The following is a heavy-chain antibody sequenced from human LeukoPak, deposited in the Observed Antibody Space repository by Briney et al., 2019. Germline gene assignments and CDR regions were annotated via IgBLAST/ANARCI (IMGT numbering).Heavy chain of an antibody. CDR3: AKGCYYDSSGWVFDY. J-gene: IGHJ4*02. CDR1: GFPFSSYG. V-gene: IGHV3-30*18. Sequence: GSLRLSCAASGFPFSSYGMHWVRQAPGKGLEWVAVISYDGSNKYYADSVKGRFTISRDNSNNTLYLQMNSLRAEDTAVYYCAKGCYYDSSGWVFDYWGQGTLVTVSS. CDR2: ISYDGSNK. D-gene: IGHD3-22*01.